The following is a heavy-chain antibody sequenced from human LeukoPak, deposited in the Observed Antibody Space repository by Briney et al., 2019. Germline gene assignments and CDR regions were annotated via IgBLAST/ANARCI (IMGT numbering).Heavy chain of an antibody. CDR3: ARVMTVGVPAAPTDY. CDR2: INHSGST. D-gene: IGHD2-2*01. J-gene: IGHJ4*02. V-gene: IGHV4-34*01. CDR1: GGSFSGYY. Sequence: SETLSLTCAVYGGSFSGYYWSWIRQPPGKGLEWIGEINHSGSTNYNPSLKSRVTISVDTSKNQFSLKLSSVTAADTAVYYCARVMTVGVPAAPTDYWGQGTLVTVSS.